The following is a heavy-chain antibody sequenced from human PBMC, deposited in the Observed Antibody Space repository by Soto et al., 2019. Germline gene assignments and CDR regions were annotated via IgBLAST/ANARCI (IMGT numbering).Heavy chain of an antibody. Sequence: QVQVVQSGAEVKKPGASVKVACKASGYSFDTFGMSWVRQAPGQGLEWMGWISIEKGDTNSAQKFQDTVTMTTDTSTSTAYMELRSLTSDDTAVYYCARCYCSVGSCFTCWHFDLWGRGTLVTGSS. CDR2: ISIEKGDT. V-gene: IGHV1-18*01. J-gene: IGHJ2*01. CDR3: ARCYCSVGSCFTCWHFDL. D-gene: IGHD2-15*01. CDR1: GYSFDTFG.